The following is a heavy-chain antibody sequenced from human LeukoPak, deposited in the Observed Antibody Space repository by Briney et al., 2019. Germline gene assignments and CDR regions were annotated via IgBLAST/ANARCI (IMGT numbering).Heavy chain of an antibody. D-gene: IGHD2-2*01. V-gene: IGHV3-7*01. CDR2: IKQDGSEK. Sequence: PGGSLRLSCAASGFTFSSYWMSWVRQAPGKGLEWVANIKQDGSEKYYVDSVKGRFTISRDNAKNSLYLQMNGLRAEDTAVYYCARVAELCSSTSCYSNYYMDVWGKGTTVTVSS. J-gene: IGHJ6*03. CDR3: ARVAELCSSTSCYSNYYMDV. CDR1: GFTFSSYW.